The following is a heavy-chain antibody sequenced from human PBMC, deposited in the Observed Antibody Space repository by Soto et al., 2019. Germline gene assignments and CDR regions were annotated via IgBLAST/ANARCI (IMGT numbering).Heavy chain of an antibody. D-gene: IGHD1-26*01. J-gene: IGHJ4*02. CDR1: GFTFSGAW. CDR3: TWKGATFDY. V-gene: IGHV3-15*01. Sequence: GGSLRLSCAASGFTFSGAWMNWVRQPPGKGLEWVGLIRSKISGGTTDYAAPVKGRFTVSRDDSKNTLYLQMNSLKTEDTAMYYCTWKGATFDYWGQGTLVTVSS. CDR2: IRSKISGGTT.